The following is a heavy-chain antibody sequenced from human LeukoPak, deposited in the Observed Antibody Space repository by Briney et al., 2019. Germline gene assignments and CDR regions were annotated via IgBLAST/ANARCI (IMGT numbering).Heavy chain of an antibody. J-gene: IGHJ4*02. Sequence: GGSLRLSCAASGFTFDDYAMHWVRQAPGKGLEWVLIISWDGGSTYYADSVKGRFTISRDNSKNSLYLQMNSLRAEDTALYYCEKGALWFGEAVDYWGQGTLVTVSS. CDR1: GFTFDDYA. V-gene: IGHV3-43D*03. CDR2: ISWDGGST. CDR3: EKGALWFGEAVDY. D-gene: IGHD3-10*01.